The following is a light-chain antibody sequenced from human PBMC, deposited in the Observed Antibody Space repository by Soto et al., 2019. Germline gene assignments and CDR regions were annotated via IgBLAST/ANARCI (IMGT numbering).Light chain of an antibody. CDR2: GGS. Sequence: QSVLTQPASVSGSPGQSITISCTRTSSDVGSFNLVSWYQQHPGKAPKLIIYGGSRRPSGVSNRFSGSKSGNTASLTISGLQAGDEADYYCCSYAGSSTSYVFGTGTKLTVL. CDR3: CSYAGSSTSYV. CDR1: SSDVGSFNL. V-gene: IGLV2-23*01. J-gene: IGLJ1*01.